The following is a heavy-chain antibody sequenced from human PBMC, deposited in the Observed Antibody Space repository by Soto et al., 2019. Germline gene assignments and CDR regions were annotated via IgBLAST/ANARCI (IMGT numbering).Heavy chain of an antibody. CDR2: IYSSGST. CDR3: ARSTGQEFDT. Sequence: QVQLQESGPGLVKPSETLSLTCTVSGGSISTYFWNWIRQPPGKGLEWIGYIYSSGSTNYNPSLKSRVTISLDTSNNHFSLKLSSVTGADTAVYYCARSTGQEFDTWGQGTLVTVSS. CDR1: GGSISTYF. J-gene: IGHJ5*02. V-gene: IGHV4-59*01.